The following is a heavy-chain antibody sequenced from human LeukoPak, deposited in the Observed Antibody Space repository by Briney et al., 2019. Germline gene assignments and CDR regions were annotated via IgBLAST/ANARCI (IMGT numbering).Heavy chain of an antibody. CDR3: ARVNRNDYDSSGYYSSYYYYYMNV. CDR1: GGSISSYY. D-gene: IGHD3-22*01. V-gene: IGHV4-4*07. J-gene: IGHJ6*03. Sequence: SETLSLTCTVSGGSISSYYWSWIRQPAGKGLEWIGRIYTSGSTNYNPSLKSRVTMSVDTSKNQFSLKLSSVTAADTAVYYCARVNRNDYDSSGYYSSYYYYYMNVWGKGTTVTVSS. CDR2: IYTSGST.